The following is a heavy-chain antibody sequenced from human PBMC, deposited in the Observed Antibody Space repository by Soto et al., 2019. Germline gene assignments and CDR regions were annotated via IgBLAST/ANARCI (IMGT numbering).Heavy chain of an antibody. D-gene: IGHD2-15*01. V-gene: IGHV1-18*01. CDR3: ARDMEDIVAVEAAYYYGMDV. Sequence: ASVKVSCKASGYTFTSYGISWVRQAPGQGLEWMGWISAYNGNTNYAQKLQGRVTMTTDTSTSTAYMELRSLGSDDTAVYYCARDMEDIVAVEAAYYYGMDVWGQGTTVTVSS. CDR2: ISAYNGNT. CDR1: GYTFTSYG. J-gene: IGHJ6*02.